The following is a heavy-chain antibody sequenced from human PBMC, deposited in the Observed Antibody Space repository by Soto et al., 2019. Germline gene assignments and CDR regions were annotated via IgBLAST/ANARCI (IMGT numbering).Heavy chain of an antibody. CDR3: ASLIAVAGTIRY. CDR2: IYHSGST. V-gene: IGHV4-38-2*01. J-gene: IGHJ4*02. CDR1: FYSISIGYY. D-gene: IGHD6-19*01. Sequence: PSESLSLTCSVSFYSISIGYYWGLIRQPPGKGLEWIGSIYHSGSTYYNPSLKSRVTISVDTSKNQFSLKLSSVTAADTAVYYCASLIAVAGTIRYWGQGTLVTVSS.